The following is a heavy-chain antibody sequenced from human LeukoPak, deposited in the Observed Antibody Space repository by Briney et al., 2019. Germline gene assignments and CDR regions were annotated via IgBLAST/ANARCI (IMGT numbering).Heavy chain of an antibody. CDR3: ARDYLASSGYSAWGC. V-gene: IGHV1-2*02. CDR2: INPKSGGT. Sequence: ASVKVSCKASGYTLTDYFLHWGRRAPGQGLEWMGWINPKSGGTNYAQKFQGRVTLTRDTSINTASLELSSLTYADTAVYYCARDYLASSGYSAWGCWGQGTLVTVSS. D-gene: IGHD3-22*01. J-gene: IGHJ4*02. CDR1: GYTLTDYF.